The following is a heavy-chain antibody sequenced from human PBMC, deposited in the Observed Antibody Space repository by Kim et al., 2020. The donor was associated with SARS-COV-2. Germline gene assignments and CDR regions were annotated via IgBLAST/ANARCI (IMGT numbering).Heavy chain of an antibody. V-gene: IGHV4-59*01. Sequence: SETLSLTCTVSGGSISSYYWSWIRQPPGKGLEWIGYIYYSGSTNYNPSLKSRVTISVDTSKNQFSLKLSSVTAADTAVYYCARDSGFSTSLWYFDLWGRGTLVTVSS. CDR1: GGSISSYY. CDR2: IYYSGST. D-gene: IGHD1-26*01. J-gene: IGHJ2*01. CDR3: ARDSGFSTSLWYFDL.